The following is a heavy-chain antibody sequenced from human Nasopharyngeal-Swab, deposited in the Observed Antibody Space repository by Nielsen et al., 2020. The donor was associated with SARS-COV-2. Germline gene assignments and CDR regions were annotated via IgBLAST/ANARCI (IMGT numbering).Heavy chain of an antibody. J-gene: IGHJ4*02. D-gene: IGHD6-6*01. Sequence: WVRQAPGQGLEWMGRINPNSGGTNYAQKFQGRVTMTRDTSISTAYMELSRLRSEDTEGDDWASWGSSSGAFDYWGQGTLVTVSP. V-gene: IGHV1-2*05. CDR2: INPNSGGT. CDR3: ASWGSSSGAFDY.